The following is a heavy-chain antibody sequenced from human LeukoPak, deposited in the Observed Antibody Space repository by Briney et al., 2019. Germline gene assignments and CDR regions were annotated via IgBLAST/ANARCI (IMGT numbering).Heavy chain of an antibody. CDR2: ISSSSNYI. Sequence: KSGGSLRLSCAASGFTFSSYSMNWVRQAPGKGLEWVSSISSSSNYIYYADSVKGRFTISRVNAKNSLCLQMNNLRAEDTAVYYCARLYEVTGILYYTTAGTFDIWGQGTMVTVSS. V-gene: IGHV3-21*01. CDR3: ARLYEVTGILYYTTAGTFDI. D-gene: IGHD2-8*01. CDR1: GFTFSSYS. J-gene: IGHJ3*02.